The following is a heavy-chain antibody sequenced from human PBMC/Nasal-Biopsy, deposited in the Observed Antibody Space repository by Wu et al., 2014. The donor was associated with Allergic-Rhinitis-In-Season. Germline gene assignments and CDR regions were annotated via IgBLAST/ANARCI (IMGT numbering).Heavy chain of an antibody. CDR2: LFRSGIT. V-gene: IGHV4-34*01. D-gene: IGHD3-22*01. CDR3: ARGLDYYENSGYPGFDY. CDR1: GGALSGHY. Sequence: TLSLTCIVSGGALSGHYWSWIRQPPGKGLEWIGSLFRSGITYYNPSLESRVTVSVDTSKNQFSLRLSSVTAADTAVYYCARGLDYYENSGYPGFDYWGQGTLVTVSS. J-gene: IGHJ4*02.